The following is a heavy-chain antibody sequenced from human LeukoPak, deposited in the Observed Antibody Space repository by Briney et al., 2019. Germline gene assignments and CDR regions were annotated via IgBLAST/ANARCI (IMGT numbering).Heavy chain of an antibody. J-gene: IGHJ4*02. CDR3: ASNGWYCLDY. V-gene: IGHV4-34*01. Sequence: SETLSLTCAVYGGSFSGYYWSWIRQPPGKGLEWIGEINHSGSTNYNPSLKSRVTISVDTSKNQFSLKLSSVTAADTAVYYCASNGWYCLDYWGQGTLVTVSS. CDR1: GGSFSGYY. CDR2: INHSGST. D-gene: IGHD6-19*01.